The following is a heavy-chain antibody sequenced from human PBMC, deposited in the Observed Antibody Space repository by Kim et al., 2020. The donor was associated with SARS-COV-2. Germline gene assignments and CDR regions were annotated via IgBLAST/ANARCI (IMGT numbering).Heavy chain of an antibody. J-gene: IGHJ5*02. CDR2: IIPIFGTA. V-gene: IGHV1-69*13. CDR3: ARGGYCSGCSCYNFYNWFDP. Sequence: SVKVSCKASGGTFSSYAISWVRQAPGQGLEWMGGIIPIFGTANYAQKFQGRVTITADESTSTPYMELSSLRSEDTAVYYCARGGYCSGCSCYNFYNWFDPWGQGTLVTVSS. D-gene: IGHD2-15*01. CDR1: GGTFSSYA.